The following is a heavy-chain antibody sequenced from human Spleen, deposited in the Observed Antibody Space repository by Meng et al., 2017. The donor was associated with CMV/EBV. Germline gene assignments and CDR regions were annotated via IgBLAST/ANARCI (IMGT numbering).Heavy chain of an antibody. Sequence: ASGFTFSSYGMHWVRQAPGKGLEWVAFIRYDGSNKYYADSVKGRFTISRDNSKNTLYLQMNSLRAEDTAVYYCAKGKGGSGSSIADYWGQGTLVTVSS. CDR2: IRYDGSNK. D-gene: IGHD3-10*01. J-gene: IGHJ4*02. CDR1: GFTFSSYG. V-gene: IGHV3-30*02. CDR3: AKGKGGSGSSIADY.